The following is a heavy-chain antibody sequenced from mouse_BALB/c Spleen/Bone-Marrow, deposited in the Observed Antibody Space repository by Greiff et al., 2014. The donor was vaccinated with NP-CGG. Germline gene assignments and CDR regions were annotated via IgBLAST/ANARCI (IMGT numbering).Heavy chain of an antibody. Sequence: EVKLMESGPELVKPGASVKISCKTSGYTFTEYTIHWVKQGHGESLEWIGGINPNNGGTNYDQKFKGKATLTVDKSSSTAYVELRSLTSEDSAIYYCARRDMVTTRYFAMDYWGQGTSVTVSS. CDR2: INPNNGGT. CDR3: ARRDMVTTRYFAMDY. J-gene: IGHJ4*01. D-gene: IGHD2-2*01. V-gene: IGHV1-18*01. CDR1: GYTFTEYT.